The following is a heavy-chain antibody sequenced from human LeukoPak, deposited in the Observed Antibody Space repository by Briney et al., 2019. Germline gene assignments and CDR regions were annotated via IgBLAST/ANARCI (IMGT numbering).Heavy chain of an antibody. CDR3: ARVACSSTSCYTDAFDI. D-gene: IGHD2-2*02. CDR2: INPSGGST. Sequence: GASVKVSCKASGYTFTGYYMHWVRQAPGQGLEWMGIINPSGGSTSYAQKFQGRVTMTRDTSTSTVYMELSSLRSEDTAVYYCARVACSSTSCYTDAFDIWGQGTMVTVSS. CDR1: GYTFTGYY. J-gene: IGHJ3*02. V-gene: IGHV1-46*01.